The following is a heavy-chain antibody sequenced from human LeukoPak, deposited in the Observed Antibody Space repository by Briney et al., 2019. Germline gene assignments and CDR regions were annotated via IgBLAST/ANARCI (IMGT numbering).Heavy chain of an antibody. CDR3: ARFSSIAAAFDY. CDR2: IYYSGST. CDR1: GGSLSSSSYY. D-gene: IGHD6-13*01. V-gene: IGHV4-39*07. Sequence: SETLSLTCTVSGGSLSSSSYYWGWIRQPPGKGLEWIGSIYYSGSTYYNPSLKSRVTMSVDTSKNQFSLNLSSVTAADTAVYYCARFSSIAAAFDYWGLGTLVTVSS. J-gene: IGHJ4*02.